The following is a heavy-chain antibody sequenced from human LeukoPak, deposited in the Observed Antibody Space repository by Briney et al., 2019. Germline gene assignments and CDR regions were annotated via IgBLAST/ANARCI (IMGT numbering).Heavy chain of an antibody. J-gene: IGHJ4*02. V-gene: IGHV1-2*02. CDR3: ARDAPYNWNYVY. Sequence: GASVKVSCKASGCTFTGYYMHWARQAPGQGLEWMGWINPNSGGTNYAQKFQGRVTMTRDTSISTAYMELSRLRSDDTAVYYCARDAPYNWNYVYWGQGTLVTVSS. CDR2: INPNSGGT. D-gene: IGHD1-7*01. CDR1: GCTFTGYY.